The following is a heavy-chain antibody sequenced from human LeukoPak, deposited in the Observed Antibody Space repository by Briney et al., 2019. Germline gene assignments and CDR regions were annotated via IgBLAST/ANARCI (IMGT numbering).Heavy chain of an antibody. Sequence: PGGSLRLSCTVSGFTVSSNSMSWVRQAPGKGLEWVSFIYSDNTHYSDSVKGRFTISRDNSKNTLYLQMNSLRAEDTAVYYCANEKSSVGATVYWGQGTLVTVSS. D-gene: IGHD1-26*01. J-gene: IGHJ4*02. CDR1: GFTVSSNS. CDR3: ANEKSSVGATVY. V-gene: IGHV3-53*01. CDR2: IYSDNT.